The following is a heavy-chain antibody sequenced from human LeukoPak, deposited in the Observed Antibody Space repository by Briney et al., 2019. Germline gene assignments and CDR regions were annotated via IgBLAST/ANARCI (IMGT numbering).Heavy chain of an antibody. V-gene: IGHV4-61*02. D-gene: IGHD5-24*01. J-gene: IGHJ4*02. CDR2: IYTSGST. CDR3: ARDRRWLQYDY. CDR1: GGSISSGSYY. Sequence: PSETLSLTCTVSGGSISSGSYYWSWIRQPAGKGLEWIGRIYTSGSTNYNPSLKSRVTISVDTSKNQFSLKLSSVTAADTAVYYCARDRRWLQYDYWGQGTLVTVSS.